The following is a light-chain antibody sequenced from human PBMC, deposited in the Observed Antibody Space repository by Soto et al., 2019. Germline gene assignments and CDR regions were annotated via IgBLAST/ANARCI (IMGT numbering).Light chain of an antibody. Sequence: EIELTQSPGTLSLSPGERATLSCRASQTISSSYLAWYQQKPGQAPRLLIYRTSNRATGIPDRFSGSGSGTDFTLTISRLEPEDFAVYCWQQYDTSPSTFGQGTKVEIK. CDR1: QTISSSY. V-gene: IGKV3-20*01. CDR3: QQYDTSPST. CDR2: RTS. J-gene: IGKJ1*01.